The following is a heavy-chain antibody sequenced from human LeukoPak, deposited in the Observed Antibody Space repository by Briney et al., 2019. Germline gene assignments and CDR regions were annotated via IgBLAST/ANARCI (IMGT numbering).Heavy chain of an antibody. CDR2: IYPGDSDT. D-gene: IGHD3-22*01. J-gene: IGHJ4*02. CDR1: GYSFTSYC. CDR3: ARLGTYYYDSSPVDY. V-gene: IGHV5-51*01. Sequence: GESLKISCKGSGYSFTSYCVGSVRQMPGKGLEWMGIIYPGDSDTRYSTSFQGQVTISADKSISTAYLQWSSLKASDTAMYYCARLGTYYYDSSPVDYWGQGTLVTVSS.